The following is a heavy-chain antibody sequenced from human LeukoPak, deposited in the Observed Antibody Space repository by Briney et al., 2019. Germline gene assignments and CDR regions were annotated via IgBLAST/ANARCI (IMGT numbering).Heavy chain of an antibody. CDR3: ARDNSVRDGAWWFNP. V-gene: IGHV1-18*01. Sequence: GASVKVSCKTSGYTFTDFGMNWVRQAPGQGLEWMGRFTTYNGNTKYAQKFQGRVTMTTDTSTTTAYLEVTSMRSDDTVVYYWARDNSVRDGAWWFNPWGQGTLVTVSS. CDR1: GYTFTDFG. J-gene: IGHJ5*02. D-gene: IGHD5-24*01. CDR2: FTTYNGNT.